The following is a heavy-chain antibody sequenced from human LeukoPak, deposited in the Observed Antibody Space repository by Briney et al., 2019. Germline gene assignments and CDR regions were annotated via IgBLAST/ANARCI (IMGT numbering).Heavy chain of an antibody. D-gene: IGHD6-19*01. J-gene: IGHJ4*02. V-gene: IGHV3-23*01. CDR3: AKAGSGWIFDN. CDR1: GFTFSSCA. Sequence: GGSLRLSCAASGFTFSSCAMSWVRQAPGKGLEWVSGISGSGVSTYYADSVKGRFTISRDNSKNTLYLQMNSLRAEDTAVYYCAKAGSGWIFDNWGQGTLVTVSS. CDR2: ISGSGVST.